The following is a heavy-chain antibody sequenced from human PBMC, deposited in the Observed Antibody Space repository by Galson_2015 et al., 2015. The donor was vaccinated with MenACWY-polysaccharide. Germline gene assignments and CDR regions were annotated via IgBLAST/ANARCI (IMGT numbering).Heavy chain of an antibody. Sequence: SETLSLTCTVSGGSISANSFYWGWIRQPPGKGLEWLGSIYYSGNIYYSPSPKSRVTISVDTSNNEFSLRLTSATAADTAVYYCARQHCLSTTCYRRTSNWFDPWGQGTLVTVSS. CDR1: GGSISANSFY. CDR2: IYYSGNI. J-gene: IGHJ5*02. CDR3: ARQHCLSTTCYRRTSNWFDP. D-gene: IGHD2-2*01. V-gene: IGHV4-39*01.